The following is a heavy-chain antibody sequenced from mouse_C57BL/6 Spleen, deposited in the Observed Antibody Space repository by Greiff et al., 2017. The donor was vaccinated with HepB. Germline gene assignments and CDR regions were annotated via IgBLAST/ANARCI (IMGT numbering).Heavy chain of an antibody. CDR2: IYPGNSDT. CDR1: GYTFTSYW. J-gene: IGHJ4*01. Sequence: VQLKQSGTVLARPGASVKMSCKTSGYTFTSYWMHWVKQRPGQGLEWIGAIYPGNSDTSYNQKFKGKAKLTAVTSASTAYMELSSLTNEDSAVYYCTINYYGSSLYAMDYWGQGTSVTVSS. D-gene: IGHD1-1*01. CDR3: TINYYGSSLYAMDY. V-gene: IGHV1-5*01.